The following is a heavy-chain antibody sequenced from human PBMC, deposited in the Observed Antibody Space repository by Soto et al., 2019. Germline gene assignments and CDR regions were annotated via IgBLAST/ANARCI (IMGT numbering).Heavy chain of an antibody. CDR3: AKDSAAEILNWFDP. V-gene: IGHV3-48*04. CDR2: ISSSSGTI. J-gene: IGHJ5*02. D-gene: IGHD6-13*01. CDR1: GFTFSSYS. Sequence: PGGSLRLSCAASGFTFSSYSMNWVRQAPGKGLEWVSCISSSSGTIGYADSVKGRFTISRDNAKNSLYLQMNSLRAEDTALYYCAKDSAAEILNWFDPWGQGTLVTVS.